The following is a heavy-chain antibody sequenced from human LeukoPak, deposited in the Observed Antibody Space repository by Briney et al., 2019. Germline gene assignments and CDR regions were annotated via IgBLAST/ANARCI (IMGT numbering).Heavy chain of an antibody. J-gene: IGHJ4*02. CDR1: GFTFSSYW. D-gene: IGHD1-26*01. CDR2: ISGSGGST. Sequence: PGGSLRLSCAASGFTFSSYWMHWVRQAPGMGLEWVSAISGSGGSTYYADSVKGRFTISRDNSKNTLYLQMNSLRAEDTAVYYCAASQHLGEWELQALIDYWGQGTLVTVSS. CDR3: AASQHLGEWELQALIDY. V-gene: IGHV3-23*01.